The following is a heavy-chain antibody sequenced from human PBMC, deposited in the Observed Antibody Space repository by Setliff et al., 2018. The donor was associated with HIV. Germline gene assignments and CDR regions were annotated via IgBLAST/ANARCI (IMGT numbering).Heavy chain of an antibody. D-gene: IGHD3-10*01. J-gene: IGHJ3*02. CDR1: GGSFSGYY. Sequence: PSETLSLTCAVYGGSFSGYYWSWIRQPPGKGLEWIGYIYTSGSVNYNPSLNSRATISVDTSKNQFSLKVNSVTAADTAVYYCARQVSGWDAFDIWGRGTVVTVSS. V-gene: IGHV4-4*09. CDR3: ARQVSGWDAFDI. CDR2: IYTSGSV.